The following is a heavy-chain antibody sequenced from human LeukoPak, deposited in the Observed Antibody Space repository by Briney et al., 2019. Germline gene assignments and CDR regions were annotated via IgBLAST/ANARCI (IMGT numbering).Heavy chain of an antibody. CDR1: GFTFDDYA. CDR3: AKGMSSGSYYFDH. J-gene: IGHJ4*02. Sequence: PGGSLRLSCAASGFTFDDYAMHWVRQAPGKGLEWVSGISWNSGSIGYADSVKGRFTISRDNAKNSLYLQMNSLRAEDTALYYCAKGMSSGSYYFDHWGQGTLVTVSS. D-gene: IGHD6-19*01. CDR2: ISWNSGSI. V-gene: IGHV3-9*01.